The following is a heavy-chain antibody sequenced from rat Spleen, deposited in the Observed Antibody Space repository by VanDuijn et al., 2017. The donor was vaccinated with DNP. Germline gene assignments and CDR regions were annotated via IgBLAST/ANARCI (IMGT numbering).Heavy chain of an antibody. CDR3: ARYNSGFDY. V-gene: IGHV3-1*01. D-gene: IGHD4-3*01. CDR1: GYSITSNY. Sequence: EVQLQESGPGLVKPSQSLSLTCSVTGYSITSNYWGWIRKFPGNKMEWIGHISYSGSTSYNPSLKSRISITRDTSKNQFFLQLNSVTTEDTATYYCARYNSGFDYWGPGTMVTVSS. J-gene: IGHJ1*01. CDR2: ISYSGST.